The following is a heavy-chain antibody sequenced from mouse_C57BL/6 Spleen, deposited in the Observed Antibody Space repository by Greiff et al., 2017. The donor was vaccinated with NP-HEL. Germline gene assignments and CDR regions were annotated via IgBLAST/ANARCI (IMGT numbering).Heavy chain of an antibody. Sequence: EVKVVESGGGLVKPGGSLKLSCAASGFTFSSYAMSWVRQTPEKRLEWVATISDGGSYTYYPDNVKGRFTISRDNAKNNLYLQMSHLKSEDTAMYYCAREGGLRNYFDYWGQGTTLTVSS. CDR2: ISDGGSYT. V-gene: IGHV5-4*01. CDR3: AREGGLRNYFDY. CDR1: GFTFSSYA. J-gene: IGHJ2*01. D-gene: IGHD2-4*01.